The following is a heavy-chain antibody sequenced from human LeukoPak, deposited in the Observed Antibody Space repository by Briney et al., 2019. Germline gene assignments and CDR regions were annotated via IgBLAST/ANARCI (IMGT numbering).Heavy chain of an antibody. CDR1: GVSISSYY. D-gene: IGHD3-22*01. CDR2: IYTSGST. V-gene: IGHV4-4*07. J-gene: IGHJ3*02. Sequence: SETLSLTCTVSGVSISSYYWSWIRQPAGKGLEWIECIYTSGSTNYNPSLKSRVTMSVDTSKNQFSLKLSSVTAADTAVYYCARGAYYYDGSGSHDTFDIWGQGTMVTVSS. CDR3: ARGAYYYDGSGSHDTFDI.